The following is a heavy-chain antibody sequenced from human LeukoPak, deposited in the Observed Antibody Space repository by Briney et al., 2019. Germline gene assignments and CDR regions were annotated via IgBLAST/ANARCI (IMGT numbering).Heavy chain of an antibody. CDR2: IKEDGSEK. V-gene: IGHV3-7*01. Sequence: GGSLRVSCAASGFTLTTYWMTWVRQAPGKGLEWVANIKEDGSEKYYVDSVKGRFTISRDNAKNTLYLQMNSLRAEDTAVYYCVGPYSSGPPFDYWGQGTLVTVSS. J-gene: IGHJ4*02. CDR1: GFTLTTYW. CDR3: VGPYSSGPPFDY. D-gene: IGHD6-19*01.